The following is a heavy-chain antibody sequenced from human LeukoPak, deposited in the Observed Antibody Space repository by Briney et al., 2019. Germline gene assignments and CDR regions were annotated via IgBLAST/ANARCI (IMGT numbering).Heavy chain of an antibody. J-gene: IGHJ5*02. V-gene: IGHV3-7*01. CDR1: GFTLSSHW. Sequence: PGGSLRLSCAASGFTLSSHWMGWIRQAPGKRLEWVANIRQDGGETYYVDSVKGRFTISRDNAKNSLYLQMNSLRVEETAMYYCARWRQSSTWYWLDPWGQGTLVTVSP. CDR2: IRQDGGET. CDR3: ARWRQSSTWYWLDP. D-gene: IGHD6-13*01.